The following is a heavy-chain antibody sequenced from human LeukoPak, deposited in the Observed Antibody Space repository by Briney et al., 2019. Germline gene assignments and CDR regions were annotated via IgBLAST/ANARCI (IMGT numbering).Heavy chain of an antibody. D-gene: IGHD3-22*01. Sequence: GGSLRLSCAASGFIFSSYWMTWVRQVPGRGLEWVANIKEDGSEKTYVDSVKGRFTISRDNAENSLYLQMNSLRAEDTAVYYCARDYYDSRGYLVPLGYWGQGALATVSS. CDR1: GFIFSSYW. CDR2: IKEDGSEK. V-gene: IGHV3-7*01. J-gene: IGHJ4*02. CDR3: ARDYYDSRGYLVPLGY.